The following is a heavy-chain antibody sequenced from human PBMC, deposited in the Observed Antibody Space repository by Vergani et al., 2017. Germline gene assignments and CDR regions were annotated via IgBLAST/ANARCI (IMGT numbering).Heavy chain of an antibody. J-gene: IGHJ3*02. V-gene: IGHV5-10-1*03. CDR1: EYSFTHYW. CDR2: IDPRDSYT. Sequence: EVPLVQSGAEVKTPGESLRISCKVSEYSFTHYWINWGRQMPGKGLGWMGRIDPRDSYTNYSPSLQGQVTISTDKSISTAYLQWSGLKAWDTAMYYCTRGLKGAFDIWGQGTMVTVSS. CDR3: TRGLKGAFDI. D-gene: IGHD6-19*01.